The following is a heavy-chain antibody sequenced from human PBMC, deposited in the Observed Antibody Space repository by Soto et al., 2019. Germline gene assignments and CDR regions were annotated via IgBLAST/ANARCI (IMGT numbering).Heavy chain of an antibody. V-gene: IGHV4-39*01. J-gene: IGHJ4*02. D-gene: IGHD3-22*01. CDR3: ARHSYYDSSGPIGY. CDR2: IYYIGST. CDR1: GGSISSSSYY. Sequence: SATLCLTWTVSGGSISSSSYYWGWIRQPPGKGLEWIGSIYYIGSTDYNPSLRSQVTIYVDRSRNNSSLKLSSVTPADTAVYYCARHSYYDSSGPIGYWGQGTLVTVSS.